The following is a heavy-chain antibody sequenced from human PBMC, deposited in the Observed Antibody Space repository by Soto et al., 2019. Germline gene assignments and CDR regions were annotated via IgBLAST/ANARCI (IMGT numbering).Heavy chain of an antibody. Sequence: SQPLSLTCAISWVSFSSDIAACNCIRQSPSRGLEWLGRTYYRSKWYIDYAVSVRSRITINPDTSNNQFSLQLSSVTPEDTAVYYCAKGTKVTRVGYFQQWGQGTLVTVSS. J-gene: IGHJ1*01. CDR3: AKGTKVTRVGYFQQ. D-gene: IGHD4-17*01. CDR1: WVSFSSDIAA. CDR2: TYYRSKWYI. V-gene: IGHV6-1*01.